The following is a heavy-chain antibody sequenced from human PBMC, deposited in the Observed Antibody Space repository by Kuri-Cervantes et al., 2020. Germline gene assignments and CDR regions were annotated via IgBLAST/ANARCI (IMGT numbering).Heavy chain of an antibody. V-gene: IGHV4-30-4*01. J-gene: IGHJ4*02. CDR1: GGSISSGDYY. CDR2: IYYSGST. Sequence: SCTVSGGSISSGDYYWSWIRQPPGKGLEWIGYIYYSGSTYYNPSLKSRVTISVDTSKNQFSLKLTSVTAADTAVYYCARDGDSSGYYLLYWGQGTLVTVSS. D-gene: IGHD3-22*01. CDR3: ARDGDSSGYYLLY.